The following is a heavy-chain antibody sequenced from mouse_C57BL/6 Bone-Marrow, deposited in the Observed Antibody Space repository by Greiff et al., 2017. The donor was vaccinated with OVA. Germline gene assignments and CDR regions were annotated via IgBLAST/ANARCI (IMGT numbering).Heavy chain of an antibody. V-gene: IGHV5-4*01. CDR1: GFTFSSYA. D-gene: IGHD1-1*01. CDR3: ARYGSSSWFAY. J-gene: IGHJ3*01. CDR2: ISDGGSYT. Sequence: EVQLVESGGGLVKPGGSLKLSCAASGFTFSSYAMSWVRQTPEKRLEWVATISDGGSYTYYPDNVKGRFTISRDKAKNNLYLQMSHLKSEDTAMYYCARYGSSSWFAYWGQGTLVTVSA.